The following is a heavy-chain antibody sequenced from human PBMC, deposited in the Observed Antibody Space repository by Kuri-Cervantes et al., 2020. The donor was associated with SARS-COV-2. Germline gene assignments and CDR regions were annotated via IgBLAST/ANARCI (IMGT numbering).Heavy chain of an antibody. CDR3: ARVGATYFYGMNV. CDR2: SSTYNGYT. Sequence: ASVKVSCKASGYTFNTYGISWVRQAPGQGLEWMGCSSTYNGYTKYEQKFQGRVTMTTDTSTSTAYMELRSLRSADTAVYYCARVGATYFYGMNVWGQGTTVTVSS. D-gene: IGHD1-26*01. J-gene: IGHJ6*02. CDR1: GYTFNTYG. V-gene: IGHV1-18*01.